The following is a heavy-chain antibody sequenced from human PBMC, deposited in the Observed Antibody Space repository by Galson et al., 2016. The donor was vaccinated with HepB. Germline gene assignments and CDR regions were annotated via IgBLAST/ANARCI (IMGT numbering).Heavy chain of an antibody. CDR2: INHSAVS. Sequence: SETLSLTCAVYGGSFSGYYWSWIRQPPGKGLEWIGEINHSAVSNYNPSLKSRVTMSVDTSEDQFSLKLSSVNAADTAVYYCARRRLYDLGGHFVGADVDVWGQGTTVTVSS. D-gene: IGHD3/OR15-3a*01. J-gene: IGHJ6*02. CDR1: GGSFSGYY. CDR3: ARRRLYDLGGHFVGADVDV. V-gene: IGHV4-34*01.